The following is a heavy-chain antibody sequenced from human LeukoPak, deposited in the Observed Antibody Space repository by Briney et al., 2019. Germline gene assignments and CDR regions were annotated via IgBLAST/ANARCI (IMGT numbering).Heavy chain of an antibody. D-gene: IGHD2-2*01. V-gene: IGHV1-3*01. J-gene: IGHJ3*02. CDR3: ASRREYCSTTSCSATFDI. CDR2: INAGNGNT. CDR1: GYTFTTYA. Sequence: ASVKVSCKASGYTFTTYAMHWVRQAPGQRLEWMGWINAGNGNTEYSQKFQGRVTITRDTSASTAYMELSSLRSEDTAVYYCASRREYCSTTSCSATFDIWGQGTMVTVSS.